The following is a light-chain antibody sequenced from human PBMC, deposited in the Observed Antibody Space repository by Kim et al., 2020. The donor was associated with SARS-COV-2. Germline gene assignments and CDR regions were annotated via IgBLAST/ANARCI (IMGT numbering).Light chain of an antibody. CDR2: RNN. V-gene: IGLV10-54*01. Sequence: QTATLTCPGNSYNVGSQGAAWLQQNQGQSPKLLSYRNNDRPSGISERLSASRSGNTASLTITGLQPEDEADYYCSAWDDSLSAWVFGGGTKVTVL. J-gene: IGLJ3*02. CDR3: SAWDDSLSAWV. CDR1: SYNVGSQG.